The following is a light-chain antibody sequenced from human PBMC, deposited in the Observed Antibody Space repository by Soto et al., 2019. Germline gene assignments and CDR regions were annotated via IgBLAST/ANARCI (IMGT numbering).Light chain of an antibody. CDR1: QTVSSN. V-gene: IGKV3-15*01. Sequence: EIILTQSPDTLSLSPGERATLSCRASQTVSSNYLAWCQQRPGQAPRLLIYGASTRATGIPARFSGSGSGTAFTLTISSLQSEDFAVYYCQQYNNWPPITFGQGTRLEIK. CDR2: GAS. CDR3: QQYNNWPPIT. J-gene: IGKJ5*01.